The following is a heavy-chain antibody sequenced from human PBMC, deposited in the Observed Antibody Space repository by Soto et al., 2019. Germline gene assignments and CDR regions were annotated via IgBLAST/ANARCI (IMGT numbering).Heavy chain of an antibody. V-gene: IGHV3-11*01. D-gene: IGHD6-19*01. J-gene: IGHJ6*02. CDR3: ARDGHSSGWYRNYYYGMDV. CDR1: GFTFSDYY. CDR2: ISSSGSTI. Sequence: GGSLRLSCAASGFTFSDYYMSWIRQAPWKWLEWVSYISSSGSTIYYADSVKGRFTISRDNAKNSLYLQMNSLRAEDTAVYYCARDGHSSGWYRNYYYGMDVWGQGTTVTVSS.